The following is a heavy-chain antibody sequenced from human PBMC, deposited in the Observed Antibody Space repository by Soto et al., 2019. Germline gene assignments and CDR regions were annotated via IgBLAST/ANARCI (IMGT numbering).Heavy chain of an antibody. CDR1: GASIDSGGYY. V-gene: IGHV4-31*03. CDR3: ARAAHYSSPFRWFDP. J-gene: IGHJ5*02. D-gene: IGHD6-13*01. Sequence: PSETLSLTCTVSGASIDSGGYYWNWIRQRPGKGLEWIGYIYFSGGTYYNPSLKSRVTISVDTSKNQFSLKLSSVTAADTAVYYCARAAHYSSPFRWFDPWGQGTLVTVSS. CDR2: IYFSGGT.